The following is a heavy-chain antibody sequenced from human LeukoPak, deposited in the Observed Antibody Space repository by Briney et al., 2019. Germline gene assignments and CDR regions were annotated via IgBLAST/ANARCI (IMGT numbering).Heavy chain of an antibody. J-gene: IGHJ1*01. V-gene: IGHV3-7*01. CDR2: INYDGSEK. CDR3: TRDQH. CDR1: GFIFGTTS. Sequence: GGSLRLSCAGSGFIFGTTSMGWVRQTPGKGLEWVASINYDGSEKYYVGSVEGRFTISRDSAKKSLFLQMNSLRAEDTAIYYCTRDQHWGQGTLVTVSS.